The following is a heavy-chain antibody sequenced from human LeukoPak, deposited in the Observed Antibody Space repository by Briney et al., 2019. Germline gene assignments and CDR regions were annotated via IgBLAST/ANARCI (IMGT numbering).Heavy chain of an antibody. CDR2: ISYDGSKT. J-gene: IGHJ4*02. CDR1: GYISSSYG. D-gene: IGHD6-13*01. V-gene: IGHV3-30*13. Sequence: PGGFLRLSCAASGYISSSYGMHGVPQAPGKGLEGGAVISYDGSKTEYADSVKDRFTISRDRSRKMVFLHMNSLRPEDTAVYYCARSLAAADQKTFDYGGQGTLVTVSS. CDR3: ARSLAAADQKTFDY.